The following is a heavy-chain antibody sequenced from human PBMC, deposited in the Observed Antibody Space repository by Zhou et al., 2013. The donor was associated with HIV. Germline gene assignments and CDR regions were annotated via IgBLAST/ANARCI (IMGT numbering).Heavy chain of an antibody. J-gene: IGHJ4*02. V-gene: IGHV1-2*02. CDR2: INPNNGGT. CDR1: GYTFTDYY. D-gene: IGHD3-16*01. CDR3: ARDQGPGRGKGLDY. Sequence: QVQWCSLGLSEKPGASVRVSCKTSGYTFTDYYINWVRQAPGQGLEWMGWINPNNGGTSYAQKFQDRATITRDTSTGVVYLGLIGLRSADTAVYFCARDQGPGRGKGLDYWGRGSLVTVSS.